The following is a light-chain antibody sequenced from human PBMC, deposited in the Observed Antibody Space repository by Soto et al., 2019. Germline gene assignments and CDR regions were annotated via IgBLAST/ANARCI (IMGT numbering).Light chain of an antibody. Sequence: DIVMTQSPDSLVVSLGERATVNCRSSQSVLYSSNNKHYLAWYQQKPGQPPKLLIYWASTRESGVPDRCSGSGSGTDFTLTISSLQAEDVAVYYCQQYYSSPQTFGQGTKLESK. CDR3: QQYYSSPQT. CDR1: QSVLYSSNNKHY. CDR2: WAS. J-gene: IGKJ2*01. V-gene: IGKV4-1*01.